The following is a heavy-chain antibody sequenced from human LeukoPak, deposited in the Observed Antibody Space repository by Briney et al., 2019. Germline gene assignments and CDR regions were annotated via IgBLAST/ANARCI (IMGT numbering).Heavy chain of an antibody. CDR2: IWYDGSNK. CDR3: ASSGSYRFDY. CDR1: GFTFSSYG. J-gene: IGHJ4*02. Sequence: GGSLRLSCAASGFTFSSYGMHWVRQAPGKGLEWVAVIWYDGSNKYYADSVKGRFTISRDNSKNTRYLQMNSLRDEDTAVYYCASSGSYRFDYWGQGTLVTVSS. V-gene: IGHV3-33*01. D-gene: IGHD1-26*01.